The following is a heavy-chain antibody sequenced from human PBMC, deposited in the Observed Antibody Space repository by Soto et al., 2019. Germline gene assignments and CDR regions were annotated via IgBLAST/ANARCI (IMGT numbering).Heavy chain of an antibody. Sequence: QVQLQESGPGLVKPSETLSLTCTVSGGSISDYYWSWFRQAPGKGLDWIGYVYYSGSTNYNPSLQSRVTMSVEPSKNQFSLKLSSVTAADTAVYYCARQAIDWGQGTLVTVSS. CDR1: GGSISDYY. J-gene: IGHJ4*02. V-gene: IGHV4-59*08. CDR3: ARQAID. CDR2: VYYSGST.